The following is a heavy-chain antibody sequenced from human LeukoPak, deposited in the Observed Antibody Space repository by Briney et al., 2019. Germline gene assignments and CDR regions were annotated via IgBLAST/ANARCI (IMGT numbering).Heavy chain of an antibody. CDR2: ISYDGSNK. CDR1: GFTFSSYA. V-gene: IGHV3-30*04. J-gene: IGHJ4*02. CDR3: AREHSSGWSDY. Sequence: GGSLRLSCAASGFTFSSYAMHWVRQAPGKGLEWVAVISYDGSNKYYADSVKGRFTISRDNSKNTLYLQMNSLRAEDTAVYYCAREHSSGWSDYWGQGTLVTVSS. D-gene: IGHD6-19*01.